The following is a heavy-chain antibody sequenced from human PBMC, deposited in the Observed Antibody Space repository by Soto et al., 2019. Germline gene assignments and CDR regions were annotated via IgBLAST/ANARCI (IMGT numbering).Heavy chain of an antibody. CDR2: IIPLYGTV. J-gene: IGHJ5*02. CDR3: ARVGVNRGINPSHIGP. Sequence: QDHLAQSGAEVKKPGSSVTVSCKASGGTFNSYGISWVRQAPGQGLDWMGVIIPLYGTVNYAQKFQGRVSITADKSTSTAYMDLSSLRPDDTAVYYCARVGVNRGINPSHIGPWGQGTLVTVSS. D-gene: IGHD3-10*01. CDR1: GGTFNSYG. V-gene: IGHV1-69*06.